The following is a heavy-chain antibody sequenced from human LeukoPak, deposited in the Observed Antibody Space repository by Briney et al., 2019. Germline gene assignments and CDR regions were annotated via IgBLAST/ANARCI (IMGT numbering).Heavy chain of an antibody. CDR3: ARASKGKMNYYYMDV. D-gene: IGHD3-10*01. V-gene: IGHV4-59*01. J-gene: IGHJ6*03. CDR2: IYYSGST. Sequence: SETLSLTCTVSGGSISSYYWSWIRQPPGKGLGWIGYIYYSGSTNYNPSLKSRVTISVDTSKNQFSLKLSSVTAADTAVYYCARASKGKMNYYYMDVWGKGTTVTVSS. CDR1: GGSISSYY.